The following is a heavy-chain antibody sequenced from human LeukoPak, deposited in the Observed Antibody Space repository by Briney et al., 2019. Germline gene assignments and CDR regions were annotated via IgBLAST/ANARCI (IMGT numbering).Heavy chain of an antibody. J-gene: IGHJ4*02. Sequence: PGGSLRLSCAASGFTVSSNYMSWVRQAPGKGLEWVSVIYSGGSTYYADSVKGRFTISRDNSKNTLYLQMNSLRADDTAVYYCAAPRFSYDYVWGSYRNLDYWGQGTLVTVSS. CDR3: AAPRFSYDYVWGSYRNLDY. V-gene: IGHV3-53*01. CDR1: GFTVSSNY. CDR2: IYSGGST. D-gene: IGHD3-16*02.